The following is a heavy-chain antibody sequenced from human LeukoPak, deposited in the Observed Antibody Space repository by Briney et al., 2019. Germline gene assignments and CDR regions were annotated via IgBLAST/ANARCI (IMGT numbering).Heavy chain of an antibody. Sequence: GGSLRLSCAASGFTFSSYGMHWVRQAPGKGLEWVAFIRYDGGNKYYADSVKGRFTISRDNSKNTLYLQMNSLRAEDTAVYYCAREREPLVGTNHFDYWGQGTLVTVSS. CDR2: IRYDGGNK. CDR1: GFTFSSYG. J-gene: IGHJ4*02. CDR3: AREREPLVGTNHFDY. V-gene: IGHV3-30*02. D-gene: IGHD1-26*01.